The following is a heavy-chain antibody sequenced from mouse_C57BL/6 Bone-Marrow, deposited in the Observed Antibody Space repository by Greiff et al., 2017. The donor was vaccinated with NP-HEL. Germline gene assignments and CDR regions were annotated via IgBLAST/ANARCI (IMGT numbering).Heavy chain of an antibody. CDR2: ISSGGSYT. V-gene: IGHV5-6*01. Sequence: EVKLVESGGDLVKPGGSLKLSCAASGFTFGSYGMSWVRQTPDKRLEWVATISSGGSYTYYPDSVKGRFTISRDNAKNTLYLQMSSLKSEDTAMYYCARHPGWLLRFDYWGQGTTLTVSS. J-gene: IGHJ2*01. D-gene: IGHD2-3*01. CDR1: GFTFGSYG. CDR3: ARHPGWLLRFDY.